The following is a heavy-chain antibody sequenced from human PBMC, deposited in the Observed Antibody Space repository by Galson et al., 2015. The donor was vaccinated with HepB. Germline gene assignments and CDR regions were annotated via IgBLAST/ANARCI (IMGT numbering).Heavy chain of an antibody. CDR1: GGSISSGDYY. D-gene: IGHD3-3*01. CDR2: IYYSGST. CDR3: AGAPALRFLEEDSGMDV. J-gene: IGHJ6*02. V-gene: IGHV4-30-4*01. Sequence: LSLTCTVSGGSISSGDYYWSWIRQPPGKGLEWIGYIYYSGSTYYNPSLKSRVTISVDTSKNQFSLKLSSVTAADTAVYYCAGAPALRFLEEDSGMDVWGQGTTVTVSS.